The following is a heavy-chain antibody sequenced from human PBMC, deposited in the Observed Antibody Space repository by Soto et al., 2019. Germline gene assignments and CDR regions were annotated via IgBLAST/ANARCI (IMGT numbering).Heavy chain of an antibody. CDR2: ISYDGGNK. CDR1: GFTFSSYA. D-gene: IGHD3-16*01. J-gene: IGHJ4*02. V-gene: IGHV3-30-3*01. CDR3: AREAEGDDY. Sequence: QVQLVESGGGVVQPGRSLRLSCAVSGFTFSSYAMHWVRQAPGKGLEWVAVISYDGGNKYYADSVKGRFTISRDNSKNTLYLQMNSLRGEDTAVYYCAREAEGDDYWDQGTLVTVSS.